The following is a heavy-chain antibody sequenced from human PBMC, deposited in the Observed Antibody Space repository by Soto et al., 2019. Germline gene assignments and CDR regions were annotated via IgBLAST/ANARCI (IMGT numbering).Heavy chain of an antibody. Sequence: ASVKVSCKSSGYRFTGYYIHWVRQAPRQGLEWMGWINPNTGDTNFAQKFQARVTMTRDTSISTANMELNRLSSDDTAVYYCARGSGESWFEFDYWGQGTLVTVSS. CDR2: INPNTGDT. J-gene: IGHJ4*02. CDR1: GYRFTGYY. CDR3: ARGSGESWFEFDY. D-gene: IGHD3-22*01. V-gene: IGHV1-2*02.